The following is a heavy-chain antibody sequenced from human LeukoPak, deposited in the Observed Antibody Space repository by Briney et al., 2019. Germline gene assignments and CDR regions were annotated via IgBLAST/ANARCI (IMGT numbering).Heavy chain of an antibody. D-gene: IGHD5-18*01. CDR2: IYPGDSDT. CDR1: GYSFTSYW. V-gene: IGHV5-51*01. CDR3: ARRRYSYGYHDAFDI. J-gene: IGHJ3*02. Sequence: GESLKISCKGSGYSFTSYWIGWVRQMPGKGLEWMEIIYPGDSDTRYSPSFQGQVTISADKSISTAYLQWSSLKASDTAMYYCARRRYSYGYHDAFDIWGQGTMVTVPS.